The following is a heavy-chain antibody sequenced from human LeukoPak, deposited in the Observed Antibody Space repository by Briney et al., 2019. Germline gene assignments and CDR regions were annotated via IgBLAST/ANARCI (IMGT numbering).Heavy chain of an antibody. J-gene: IGHJ4*02. Sequence: QTLSLTCAIAGDSVSSNNAAWNWIRQSPSRGLEWLGRTYYRSKWYNDYVVSVKSRITINPDTSKNQFSLHLNSVTPEDTAVYYCAREKGYSYGQIDYWGQGTLVTVSS. CDR2: TYYRSKWYN. CDR3: AREKGYSYGQIDY. CDR1: GDSVSSNNAA. V-gene: IGHV6-1*01. D-gene: IGHD5-18*01.